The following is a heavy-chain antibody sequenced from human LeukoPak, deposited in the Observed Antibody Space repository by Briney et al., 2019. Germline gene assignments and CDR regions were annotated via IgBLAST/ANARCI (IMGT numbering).Heavy chain of an antibody. J-gene: IGHJ4*02. Sequence: GGSLRLSCVASGLSFSNYWMNWVRQAPGKGLEWVANKRPDGGEQFYVDSVKGRFTISRDNADNSLYLQLTSLRPEDTAVYYCAREHKTFDYWGQGILVTVSS. CDR3: AREHKTFDY. V-gene: IGHV3-7*03. CDR1: GLSFSNYW. CDR2: KRPDGGEQ.